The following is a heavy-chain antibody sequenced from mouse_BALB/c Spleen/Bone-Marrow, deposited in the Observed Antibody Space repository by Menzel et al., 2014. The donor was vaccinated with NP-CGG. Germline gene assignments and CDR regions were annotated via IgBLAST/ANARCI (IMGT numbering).Heavy chain of an antibody. Sequence: EVHLVESGGGLVKPGGSLKLSCAASGFTFXSCAMSWVRQTPEKRLEWVATISSGGSYTYCLDSVKGRFTISRDNAKNTLYLQMSSLRSKDTAMYYCARAGRYDGNFDYWGQGTTLTVSS. D-gene: IGHD2-14*01. CDR1: GFTFXSCA. V-gene: IGHV5-9-3*01. CDR3: ARAGRYDGNFDY. CDR2: ISSGGSYT. J-gene: IGHJ2*01.